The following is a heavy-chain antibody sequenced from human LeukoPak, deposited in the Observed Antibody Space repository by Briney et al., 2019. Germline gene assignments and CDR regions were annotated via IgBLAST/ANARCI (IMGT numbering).Heavy chain of an antibody. J-gene: IGHJ4*02. V-gene: IGHV4-30-2*01. D-gene: IGHD4-17*01. CDR2: IYHSGST. Sequence: PSQTLSLTCTVSGGSISSGGYYWSWIRQPPGKGLEWIGYIYHSGSTYYNPSLKSRVTISVDTSKNQFSLKLTSVTAADTAVYYCASTITVTTDYWGQGTLVTVSS. CDR1: GGSISSGGYY. CDR3: ASTITVTTDY.